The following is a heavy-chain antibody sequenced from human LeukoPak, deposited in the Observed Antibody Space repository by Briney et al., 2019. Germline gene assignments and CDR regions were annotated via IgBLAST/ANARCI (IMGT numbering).Heavy chain of an antibody. V-gene: IGHV3-21*01. Sequence: PGGSLRLSYAASGFTFSSYSMNWVRQAPGKGLEWVSSISSSSSYIYYADSVKGRFTISRDNAKNSLYLQMNSLRAEDTAVYYCARLVVVPAAKVPGAYYFDYWGQGTLVTVSS. D-gene: IGHD2-2*01. J-gene: IGHJ4*02. CDR1: GFTFSSYS. CDR2: ISSSSSYI. CDR3: ARLVVVPAAKVPGAYYFDY.